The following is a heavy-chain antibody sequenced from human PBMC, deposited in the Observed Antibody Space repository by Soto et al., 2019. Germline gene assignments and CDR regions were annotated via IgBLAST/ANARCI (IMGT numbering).Heavy chain of an antibody. J-gene: IGHJ4*02. D-gene: IGHD2-15*01. V-gene: IGHV1-69*02. CDR1: GGTFSSYT. CDR2: IIPILGIA. CDR3: ARSAVVAARTTDY. Sequence: QVQLVQSGAEVKKPGSSVKVSCKASGGTFSSYTISWVRRAPGQGLEWMGRIIPILGIANYAQKFQGRVTITADKSTSTAYMELSSLRSEDTAVYYCARSAVVAARTTDYWGQGTLVTVSS.